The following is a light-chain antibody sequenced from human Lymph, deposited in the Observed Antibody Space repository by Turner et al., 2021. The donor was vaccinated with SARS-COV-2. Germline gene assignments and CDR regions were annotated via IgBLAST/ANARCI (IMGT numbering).Light chain of an antibody. V-gene: IGKV4-1*01. CDR2: WAS. J-gene: IGKJ1*01. CDR1: QDVDTA. Sequence: DTVMTQSHKFMSTSVGDRVSITCKASQDVDTAIAWYQQKPGQSPKLLIYWASTRHTGVPDRFTGSGSGTDFTLTITDVQSEDLADYFCLQYLIYPWTFGGGTQLEIK. CDR3: LQYLIYPWT.